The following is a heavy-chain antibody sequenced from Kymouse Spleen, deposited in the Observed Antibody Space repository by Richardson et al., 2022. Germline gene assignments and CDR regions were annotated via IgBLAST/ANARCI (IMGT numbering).Heavy chain of an antibody. J-gene: IGHJ6*02. CDR1: GFTFSSYG. Sequence: QVQLVESGGGVVQPGRSLRLSCAASGFTFSSYGMHWVRQAPGKGLEWVAVIWYDGSNKYYADSVKGRFTISRDNSKNTLYLQMNSLRAEDTAVYYCAREGITMVRGVIITSYYYYGMDVWGQGTTVTVSS. CDR2: IWYDGSNK. V-gene: IGHV3-33*01. D-gene: IGHD3-10*01. CDR3: AREGITMVRGVIITSYYYYGMDV.